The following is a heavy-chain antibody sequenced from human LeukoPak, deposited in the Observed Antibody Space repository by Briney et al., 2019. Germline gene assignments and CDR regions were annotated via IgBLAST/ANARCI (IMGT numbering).Heavy chain of an antibody. Sequence: GGSLRLSCAASGFPLSSYWMHWVRQVPGKGLLWVSRINSDGSATIYADSVRGRFTISRDNAKNTLCLQMSGLRVEDTAVYHCASDSPYYGMDVWGQGTTVTVSS. J-gene: IGHJ6*02. V-gene: IGHV3-74*01. CDR2: INSDGSAT. CDR1: GFPLSSYW. CDR3: ASDSPYYGMDV.